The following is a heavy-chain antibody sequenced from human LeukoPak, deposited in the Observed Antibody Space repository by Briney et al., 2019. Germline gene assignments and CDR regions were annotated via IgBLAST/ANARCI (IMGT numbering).Heavy chain of an antibody. CDR1: GFTFSSYA. V-gene: IGHV3-30*04. Sequence: GRSLRLSCAASGFTFSSYAMHWVRQAPGKGLEWVAVISYDGSNKYYADSVKGRFTISRDNSKNTLYLQMNSLRAEDTAVYYCARVGQVLAGEGTFDYWGQGTPVTVSS. CDR2: ISYDGSNK. CDR3: ARVGQVLAGEGTFDY. D-gene: IGHD3-16*01. J-gene: IGHJ4*02.